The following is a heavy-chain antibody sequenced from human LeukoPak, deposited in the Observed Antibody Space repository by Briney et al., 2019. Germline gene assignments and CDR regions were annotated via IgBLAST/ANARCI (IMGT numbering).Heavy chain of an antibody. CDR2: INPSGGST. V-gene: IGHV1-46*01. D-gene: IGHD6-19*01. J-gene: IGHJ4*02. Sequence: ASVKVSCKASGYTFTSYYMHWVRQAPGQGLEWMGIINPSGGSTSYAQKFQGRVTMTRDTSISTAYMELSRLRSDDTAVYYCARESPGEQWLVRGSDVYWGQGTLVTVSS. CDR1: GYTFTSYY. CDR3: ARESPGEQWLVRGSDVY.